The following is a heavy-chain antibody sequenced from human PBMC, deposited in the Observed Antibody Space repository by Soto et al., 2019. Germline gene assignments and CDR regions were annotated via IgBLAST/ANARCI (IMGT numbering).Heavy chain of an antibody. CDR1: GFTFSSYE. CDR3: ARDRSPAGYEFSPPYYYYGMDF. CDR2: ISSSGSTI. V-gene: IGHV3-48*03. Sequence: PGGSLRLSCAASGFTFSSYEMNWVRQAPGKGLEWVSYISSSGSTIYYADSVKGRFTISRDNAKNSLYLQMNSLRAEDTDVYYCARDRSPAGYEFSPPYYYYGMDFWGKGTTGSVS. J-gene: IGHJ6*04. D-gene: IGHD3-3*01.